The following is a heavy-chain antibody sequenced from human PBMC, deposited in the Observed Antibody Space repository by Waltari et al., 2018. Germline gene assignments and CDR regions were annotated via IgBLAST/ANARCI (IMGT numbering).Heavy chain of an antibody. CDR2: INHSGST. D-gene: IGHD3-10*01. CDR1: GWSFSGYY. CDR3: ARLNIYGSAPDY. Sequence: QVQLQQWGAGLLKPSETLPLTCAVYGWSFSGYYWSWIRQPPGKGLEWIGEINHSGSTNYHPSLKSRVTISVDTSKNQFSLKLSSVTAADTAVYYCARLNIYGSAPDYWGQGTLVTVSS. J-gene: IGHJ4*02. V-gene: IGHV4-34*01.